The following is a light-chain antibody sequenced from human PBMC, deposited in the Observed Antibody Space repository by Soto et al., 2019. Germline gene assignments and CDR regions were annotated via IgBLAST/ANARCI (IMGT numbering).Light chain of an antibody. Sequence: QSVLTQPASVSGSPGQSITISCTGTSSDVGGYNYVSWYQQLPGKAPKLMIYDVSNRPSGVSDRFSGSKSGNTASLTISGLQAEDEAAYYCSSYTTSSTVFGTGTKLTVL. J-gene: IGLJ1*01. V-gene: IGLV2-14*01. CDR3: SSYTTSSTV. CDR1: SSDVGGYNY. CDR2: DVS.